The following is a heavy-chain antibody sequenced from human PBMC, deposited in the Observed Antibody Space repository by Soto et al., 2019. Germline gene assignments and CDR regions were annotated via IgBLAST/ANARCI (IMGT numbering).Heavy chain of an antibody. CDR3: ARGGWYQLLYLDY. CDR1: GGTFSSYA. V-gene: IGHV1-69*13. D-gene: IGHD2-2*01. J-gene: IGHJ4*02. Sequence: GASVKVSCKASGGTFSSYAISWVRQAPGQGLEWMGGIIPIFGTANYAQKFQGRVTITADESTSTAYMELSSLRSEDRAVYYCARGGWYQLLYLDYWGQGTLVTVSS. CDR2: IIPIFGTA.